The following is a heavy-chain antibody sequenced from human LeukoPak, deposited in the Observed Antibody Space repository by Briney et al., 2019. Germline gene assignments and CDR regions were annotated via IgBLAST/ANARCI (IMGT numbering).Heavy chain of an antibody. J-gene: IGHJ4*01. CDR2: ISYDESNK. V-gene: IGHV3-30*03. CDR3: ARGSSDWYGIDY. CDR1: RFTFSSYG. Sequence: GGSLRLSCAASRFTFSSYGMHWVRQAPGKGLEWVAVISYDESNKYYADSVKGRFTISRDNAKNTLFLQMNSLRAEDTAVYYCARGSSDWYGIDYWGHGALVNVSS. D-gene: IGHD6-19*01.